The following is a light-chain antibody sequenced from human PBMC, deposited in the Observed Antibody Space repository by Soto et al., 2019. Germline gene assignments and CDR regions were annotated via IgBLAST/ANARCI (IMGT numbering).Light chain of an antibody. Sequence: QLVLTQSPSASASLGASVKLTCTLSSGHSNYAIAWHQQQSEKGPRYLMKLNSDGSHSKGDGIPDRFSGSSSGAERYLTISSLQSEDEADYYCQTLGSGIVVFGGGTKLTFL. CDR2: LNSDGSH. CDR1: SGHSNYA. J-gene: IGLJ2*01. CDR3: QTLGSGIVV. V-gene: IGLV4-69*01.